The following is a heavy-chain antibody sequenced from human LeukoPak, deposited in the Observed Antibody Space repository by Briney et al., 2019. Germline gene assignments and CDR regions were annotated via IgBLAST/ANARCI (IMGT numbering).Heavy chain of an antibody. J-gene: IGHJ4*02. CDR3: ARGSRVLRFLEWFPYYFDY. CDR2: ISSSSSYI. V-gene: IGHV3-21*01. Sequence: PGGSLRLSCAASGFTFSSYSMNWVRQAPGKGLEWVSSISSSSSYIYYADSVKGRFTISRDNAKNSLYLPMDSLRAEDTAVYYCARGSRVLRFLEWFPYYFDYWGQGTLVTVSS. D-gene: IGHD3-3*01. CDR1: GFTFSSYS.